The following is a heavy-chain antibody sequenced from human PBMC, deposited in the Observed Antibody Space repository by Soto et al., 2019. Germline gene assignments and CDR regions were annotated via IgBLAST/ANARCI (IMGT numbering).Heavy chain of an antibody. V-gene: IGHV4-34*01. CDR2: INHSGST. Sequence: PSETLSLTCAVYGGPFSGYYWSWIRQPPGKGLEWIGEINHSGSTNYNPSLKSRVTISVDTSKNQFSLKLSSVTAADTAVYYCARVGGTYYYDSSGQAFDYWGQGTLVTVSS. CDR3: ARVGGTYYYDSSGQAFDY. J-gene: IGHJ4*02. D-gene: IGHD3-22*01. CDR1: GGPFSGYY.